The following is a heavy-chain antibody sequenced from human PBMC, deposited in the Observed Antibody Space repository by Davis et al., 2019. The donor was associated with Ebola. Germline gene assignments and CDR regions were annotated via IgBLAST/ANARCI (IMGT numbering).Heavy chain of an antibody. CDR1: GFTFSSYA. CDR2: ISYDGSNK. Sequence: GESLKISCAASGFTFSSYAMHWVRQAPGKGLEWVAVISYDGSNKYYADSVKGRFTISRDNSKNTLYLQMNSLRAEDTAVYYCARDFGGSYFRRTFDYWGQGTLVTVSS. V-gene: IGHV3-30-3*01. J-gene: IGHJ4*02. D-gene: IGHD1-26*01. CDR3: ARDFGGSYFRRTFDY.